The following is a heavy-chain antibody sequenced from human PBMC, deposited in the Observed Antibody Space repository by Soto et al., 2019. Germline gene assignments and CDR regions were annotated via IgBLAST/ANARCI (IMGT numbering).Heavy chain of an antibody. D-gene: IGHD1-20*01. CDR1: GYTFTSYA. CDR3: ARVRVTERWFDP. CDR2: INAGNGNT. V-gene: IGHV1-3*01. J-gene: IGHJ5*02. Sequence: GASVKVSCKASGYTFTSYAMHWLRQAPGQRLEWMGWINAGNGNTKYSQKFQGRVTITRDTSASTAYMELSSLRSEDTAVYYCARVRVTERWFDPWGQGTLVTVSS.